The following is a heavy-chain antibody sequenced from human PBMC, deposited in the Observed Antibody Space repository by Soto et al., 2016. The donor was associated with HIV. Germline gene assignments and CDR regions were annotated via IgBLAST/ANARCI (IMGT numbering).Heavy chain of an antibody. J-gene: IGHJ6*02. V-gene: IGHV4-34*01. D-gene: IGHD3-16*01. CDR1: DGSLGDYH. CDR3: ARGWFSRVGGVLSWGPKHSYNYGLDV. CDR2: INRSGST. Sequence: QVQLQQWGTGLLKPSETLSLTCNVYDGSLGDYHWIWIRQPPGKGLEWIGEINRSGSTNYNPSLRSRISMSADTSNNNFSLKMNSVTAADTAVYFCARGWFSRVGGVLSWGPKHSYNYGLDVWGQGTTV.